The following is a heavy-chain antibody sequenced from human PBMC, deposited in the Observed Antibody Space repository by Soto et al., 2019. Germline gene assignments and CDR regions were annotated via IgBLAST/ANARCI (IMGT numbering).Heavy chain of an antibody. D-gene: IGHD2-8*02. Sequence: EVQLVESGGGLVQPGGSLRLSCAASGFTFSSSWMHWVRQVPGKGLVWVSRINSDGSTTTYVDSVKGRFTISRDNAKNTLYLQMNSLRPEDTAVYYCTRSLLGVTDYWGQGTLVTVSS. CDR1: GFTFSSSW. J-gene: IGHJ4*02. CDR3: TRSLLGVTDY. CDR2: INSDGSTT. V-gene: IGHV3-74*01.